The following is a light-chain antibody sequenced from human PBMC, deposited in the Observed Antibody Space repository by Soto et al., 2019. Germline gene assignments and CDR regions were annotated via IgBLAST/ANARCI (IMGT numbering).Light chain of an antibody. J-gene: IGLJ2*01. V-gene: IGLV2-23*01. CDR2: EGT. CDR3: CSYAGSDNYVL. CDR1: STNIGSSSL. Sequence: QSALTQPASVSGSPGQSITISCTGSSTNIGSSSLVSWYQQHPGKAPKLMIYEGTKRPSGLSDRFSGSKSGNTASLTISGLQAEDEADYFCCSYAGSDNYVLFGGGTKLTV.